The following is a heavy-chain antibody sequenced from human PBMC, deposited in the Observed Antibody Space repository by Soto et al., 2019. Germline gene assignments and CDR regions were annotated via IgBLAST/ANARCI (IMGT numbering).Heavy chain of an antibody. V-gene: IGHV3-53*04. CDR1: GFTVSSNY. CDR3: ARFNWNDQDGSFNI. Sequence: GGSLRLSCAASGFTVSSNYMSWVRQAPGKGLEWVSVIYSGGSTYYADSVKGRFTISRHNSKNTLYLQMNSLRAEDTAVYYCARFNWNDQDGSFNIGAQGTLVTFPS. D-gene: IGHD1-20*01. CDR2: IYSGGST. J-gene: IGHJ3*02.